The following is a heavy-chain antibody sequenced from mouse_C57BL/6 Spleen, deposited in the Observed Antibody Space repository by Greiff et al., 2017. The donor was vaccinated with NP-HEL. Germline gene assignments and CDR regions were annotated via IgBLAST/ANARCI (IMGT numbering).Heavy chain of an antibody. Sequence: VQLQQSGAELVRPGTSVKVSCKASGYAFTNYLIEWVKQRPGQGLEWIGVINPGSGGTNYNEKFKGKATLTADKSSSTAYMQLSSLTSEDSAVYFWARVSLEAMDYWGQGTSVTVSS. J-gene: IGHJ4*01. CDR2: INPGSGGT. CDR3: ARVSLEAMDY. V-gene: IGHV1-54*01. CDR1: GYAFTNYL.